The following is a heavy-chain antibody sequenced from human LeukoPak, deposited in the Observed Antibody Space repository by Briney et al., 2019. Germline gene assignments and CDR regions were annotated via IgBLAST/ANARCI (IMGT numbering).Heavy chain of an antibody. CDR1: GFTFSSYA. D-gene: IGHD6-13*01. Sequence: GGSLRLSFAASGFTFSSYAMSWVRQAPGKGLEWVSSISGSGGGTYYPDSVNGQFTISRDNSKNTLYLQMNSLRAEDTAIYYCAKGVYSSSWYGDYWGQGTLVTVSS. CDR2: ISGSGGGT. J-gene: IGHJ4*02. V-gene: IGHV3-23*01. CDR3: AKGVYSSSWYGDY.